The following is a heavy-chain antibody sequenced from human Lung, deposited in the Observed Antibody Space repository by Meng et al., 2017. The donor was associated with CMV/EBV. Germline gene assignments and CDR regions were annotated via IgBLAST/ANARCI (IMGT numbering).Heavy chain of an antibody. J-gene: IGHJ6*02. D-gene: IGHD4/OR15-4a*01. CDR3: ARDSPGAPRYYYGMDV. Sequence: SEPXSPTCTVSGCSISSYYWSWIRQPPGKGLEWIGYIYYSGSTNYNPSLKSRVTISVDTSKNQFSLKLSSVTAADTAVYYCARDSPGAPRYYYGMDVWGQGTXVTVSS. V-gene: IGHV4-59*01. CDR2: IYYSGST. CDR1: GCSISSYY.